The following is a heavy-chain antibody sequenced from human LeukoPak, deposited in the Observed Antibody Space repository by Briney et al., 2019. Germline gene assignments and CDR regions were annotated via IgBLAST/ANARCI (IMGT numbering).Heavy chain of an antibody. CDR2: INTNNGNT. CDR1: GYVFSIYG. CDR3: ARHSSGWSGGTFDI. Sequence: ASVKVSCKASGYVFSIYGISWVRQAPGQGLEWMGWINTNNGNTKYAQHLQGRVTMTTDTSTRTAYMELRSLGSDDTAVYYCARHSSGWSGGTFDIWGQGTMVTVSS. V-gene: IGHV1-18*01. J-gene: IGHJ3*02. D-gene: IGHD6-19*01.